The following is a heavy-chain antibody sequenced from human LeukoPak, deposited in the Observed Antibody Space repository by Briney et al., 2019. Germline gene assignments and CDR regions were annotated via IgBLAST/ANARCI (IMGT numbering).Heavy chain of an antibody. CDR2: IYTSRST. CDR3: ARGQPYYDYWSGYFDY. CDR1: GGSISSGSYY. Sequence: SQTLSLTCTVSGGSISSGSYYWSWIRQPAGKGLEWIGRIYTSRSTNYNPSLKSRVTISVDTSKNQFSLKLSSVTAADTAVYYCARGQPYYDYWSGYFDYWGQGTLVTVSS. D-gene: IGHD3-3*01. V-gene: IGHV4-61*02. J-gene: IGHJ4*02.